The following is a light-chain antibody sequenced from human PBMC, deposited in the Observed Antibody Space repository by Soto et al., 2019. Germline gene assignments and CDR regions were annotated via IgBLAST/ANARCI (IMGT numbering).Light chain of an antibody. CDR3: MQATQYPPYT. Sequence: DIVLTQTPLSSPVTLGQPASISCRSSQSLLHSDGNTYLSWLQQRPGQPPRLLLYKISNRFSGDPDRFGGSGAGTDFTLKISRVEADDVGVYYCMQATQYPPYTFGQGTKLEI. V-gene: IGKV2-24*01. CDR1: QSLLHSDGNTY. CDR2: KIS. J-gene: IGKJ2*01.